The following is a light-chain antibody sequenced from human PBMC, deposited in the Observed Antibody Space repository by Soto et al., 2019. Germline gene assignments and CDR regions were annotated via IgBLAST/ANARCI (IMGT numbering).Light chain of an antibody. CDR1: QGISSY. Sequence: AIRMTQSPSSFSASTGDRVTITCRASQGISSYLAWYQQKPGKAPKLLLYAASTLQSGVPSRFSGSGSGTDFTLTISCLQSADFATYYCQQYYSDPLFTFGPGTKVDIK. CDR3: QQYYSDPLFT. V-gene: IGKV1-8*01. J-gene: IGKJ3*01. CDR2: AAS.